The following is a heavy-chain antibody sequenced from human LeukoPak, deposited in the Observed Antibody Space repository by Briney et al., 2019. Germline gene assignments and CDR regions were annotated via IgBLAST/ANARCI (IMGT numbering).Heavy chain of an antibody. V-gene: IGHV4-59*02. CDR2: IYYSGST. D-gene: IGHD6-19*01. CDR3: ARVGYSSGLDY. CDR1: GGSVSSYY. J-gene: IGHJ4*02. Sequence: SETLSLTCTVSGGSVSSYYWSWIRQPPGKGLEWIGYIYYSGSTNYNPSLKSRVTISVDTSKNQFSLKLSSVTAADTAVYYCARVGYSSGLDYWGQGTLVTVSS.